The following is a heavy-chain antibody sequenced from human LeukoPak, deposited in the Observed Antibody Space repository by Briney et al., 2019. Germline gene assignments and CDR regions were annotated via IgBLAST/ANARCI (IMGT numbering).Heavy chain of an antibody. CDR1: GGSFSGYY. V-gene: IGHV4-34*01. CDR2: INHSGST. Sequence: SETLSLTCAVYGGSFSGYYWSWIRQPPGKGLEWIGEINHSGSTNYSPSLKSRVTISVDTSKNQFSLKLSSVTAADTAVYYCARTYYYDSSGYYALDVWGQGTTVTVSS. CDR3: ARTYYYDSSGYYALDV. J-gene: IGHJ6*02. D-gene: IGHD3-22*01.